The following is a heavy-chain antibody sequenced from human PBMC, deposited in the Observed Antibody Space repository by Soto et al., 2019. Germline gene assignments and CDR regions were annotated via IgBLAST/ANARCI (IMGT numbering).Heavy chain of an antibody. CDR1: GFTFRSYD. J-gene: IGHJ4*02. V-gene: IGHV3-30*03. D-gene: IGHD6-19*01. CDR2: ISYDGSKK. Sequence: SLRLSCTASGFTFRSYDMHWVRQALGKGLEWVALISYDGSKKYYADSVKGRFTISRDNSRNTLYLQMNSPRGDDTAIYYCASRIAVNAIDYWGQGALVTVSS. CDR3: ASRIAVNAIDY.